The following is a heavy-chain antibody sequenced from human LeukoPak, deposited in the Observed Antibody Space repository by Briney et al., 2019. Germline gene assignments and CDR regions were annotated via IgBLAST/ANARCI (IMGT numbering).Heavy chain of an antibody. CDR2: TESKPYGGTT. CDR3: ARCGGDCFHFDY. D-gene: IGHD2-21*02. Sequence: PGGPLRLSCTASGFTFGNYGMSWFRQAPGKGLEWVGFTESKPYGGTTEHAASVEGRFTISRDDSKSIAYLQMNSLKTEDTAVYHCARCGGDCFHFDYWGQGTLVTVSS. V-gene: IGHV3-49*03. CDR1: GFTFGNYG. J-gene: IGHJ4*02.